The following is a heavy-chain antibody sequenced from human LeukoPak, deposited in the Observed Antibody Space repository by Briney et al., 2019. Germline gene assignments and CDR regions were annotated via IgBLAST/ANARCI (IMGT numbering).Heavy chain of an antibody. V-gene: IGHV3-15*07. CDR2: IKSEADGETI. CDR3: STLTSRGLSDS. Sequence: PGGSLRLSCAASSFTFTNAWMNWVRQAPGKGLEWVGRIKSEADGETIDYAAPVKGRFTFSRDDSKNMLYLQMNSLKSEDTAVYYCSTLTSRGLSDSWGQGTLVTVSS. CDR1: SFTFTNAW. J-gene: IGHJ4*02. D-gene: IGHD1-20*01.